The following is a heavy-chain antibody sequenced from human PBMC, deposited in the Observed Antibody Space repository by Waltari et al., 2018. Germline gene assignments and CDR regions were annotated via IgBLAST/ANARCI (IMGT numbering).Heavy chain of an antibody. V-gene: IGHV4-4*02. CDR1: GDYVSGNYW. CDR3: AGDRAIGLFFDY. J-gene: IGHJ4*02. D-gene: IGHD2-2*01. Sequence: QVQLQESGQGLVKPSGTLSLTCAVSGDYVSGNYWWSWVHQSPEKGLEWIGQVHHSGKTHYNPSIQSRVTISVDSPKNQFSLTLKSVTAADTAVYYCAGDRAIGLFFDYWGRGTLVTVSS. CDR2: VHHSGKT.